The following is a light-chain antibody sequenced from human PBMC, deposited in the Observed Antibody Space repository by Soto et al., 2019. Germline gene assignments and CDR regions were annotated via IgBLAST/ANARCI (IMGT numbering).Light chain of an antibody. Sequence: QSVLTQPRSVSGSPGQSVTISCTGTSSDVGGYNYVSWYQQLPGTAPKLLIYSDNRRPSGVPDRFSGSKSGTSASLAISGLQSEDEAEYYCAAWDDSLNGLLFGGGTKLTVL. V-gene: IGLV1-44*01. J-gene: IGLJ3*02. CDR2: SDN. CDR3: AAWDDSLNGLL. CDR1: SSDVGGYNY.